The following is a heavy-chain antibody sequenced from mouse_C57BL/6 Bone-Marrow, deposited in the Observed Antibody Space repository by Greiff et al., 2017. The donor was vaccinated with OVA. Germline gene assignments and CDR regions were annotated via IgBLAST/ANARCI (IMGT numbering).Heavy chain of an antibody. J-gene: IGHJ3*01. V-gene: IGHV1-59*01. CDR1: GYTFTSYW. Sequence: VQLQQPGAELVRPGTSVKLSCKASGYTFTSYWMHWVKQRPGQGLEWIGVIDPSDSYTNYNQQFKGKATLTVDTSSSTAYMQLSSLTSEDSAVYYCASPGRGFAYWGQGTLVTVSA. CDR2: IDPSDSYT. CDR3: ASPGRGFAY.